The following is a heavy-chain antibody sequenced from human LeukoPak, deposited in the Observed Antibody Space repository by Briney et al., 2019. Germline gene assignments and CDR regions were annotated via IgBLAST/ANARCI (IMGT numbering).Heavy chain of an antibody. D-gene: IGHD6-13*01. J-gene: IGHJ6*03. CDR1: GFTFSSYG. V-gene: IGHV3-21*01. Sequence: PGGSLRLSCAASGFTFSSYGMHWVRQAPGKGLEWVSSISSSSSYIYYADSVKGRFTISRDNAKNSLYLQMNSLRAEDTAVYYCARAIATNYYYYMDVWGKGTTVTVSS. CDR3: ARAIATNYYYYMDV. CDR2: ISSSSSYI.